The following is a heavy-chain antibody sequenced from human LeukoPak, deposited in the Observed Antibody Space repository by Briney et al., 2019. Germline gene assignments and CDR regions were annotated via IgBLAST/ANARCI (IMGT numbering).Heavy chain of an antibody. V-gene: IGHV3-23*01. CDR2: IKGGGGDP. Sequence: GGSLRLSCAASGFTFSTYAMGWVRQAPGKGLEWVPSIKGGGGDPFYADSVRGRFTISRDNSKNTLFLQPNSLRAEDTAVYYCAKGGHDFNPFYWWGQGTLVTVSS. J-gene: IGHJ4*02. D-gene: IGHD2-21*02. CDR3: AKGGHDFNPFYW. CDR1: GFTFSTYA.